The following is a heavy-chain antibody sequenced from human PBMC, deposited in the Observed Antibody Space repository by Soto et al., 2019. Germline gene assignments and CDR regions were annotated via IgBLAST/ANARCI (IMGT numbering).Heavy chain of an antibody. Sequence: EVQLVQSGAEVKKPGESLKISCKGSGYSFTSYWIGWVRQMPGKGLEWMGIIYPGDSDTRYSPSFQGQVTISADKSISTAYLQWSSLKASVTAMYYCARQGQAARPNYYYYGMDVWGQGTTVTVSS. V-gene: IGHV5-51*01. D-gene: IGHD6-6*01. J-gene: IGHJ6*02. CDR1: GYSFTSYW. CDR2: IYPGDSDT. CDR3: ARQGQAARPNYYYYGMDV.